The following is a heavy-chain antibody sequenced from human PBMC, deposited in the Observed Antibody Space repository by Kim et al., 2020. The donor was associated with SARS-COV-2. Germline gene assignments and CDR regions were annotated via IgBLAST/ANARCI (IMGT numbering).Heavy chain of an antibody. D-gene: IGHD5-18*01. CDR2: ISYDGSNK. CDR3: AREWIQLWLRYYYGMDV. V-gene: IGHV3-30-3*01. Sequence: GGSLRLSCAASGFTFSSYAMHWVRQAPGKGLEWVAVISYDGSNKYYADSVKGRFTISRDNSKNTLYLQMNSLRAEDTAVYYCAREWIQLWLRYYYGMDVWGHGTTVTVSS. J-gene: IGHJ6*02. CDR1: GFTFSSYA.